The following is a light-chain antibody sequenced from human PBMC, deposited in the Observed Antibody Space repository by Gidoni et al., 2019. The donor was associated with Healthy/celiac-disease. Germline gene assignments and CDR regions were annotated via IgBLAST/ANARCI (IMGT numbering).Light chain of an antibody. V-gene: IGKV3-20*01. CDR2: GAS. J-gene: IGKJ4*01. CDR3: QQYGSSPLT. Sequence: EIVLTQSPGTLSLSPGERATLSCRASQSVSSSYLAWNQQKPGQAPRLLIYGASSRATGIPDRFSGSGSGTDFTLTISRLEPEDFAVYYCQQYGSSPLTFXGXTKVXIK. CDR1: QSVSSSY.